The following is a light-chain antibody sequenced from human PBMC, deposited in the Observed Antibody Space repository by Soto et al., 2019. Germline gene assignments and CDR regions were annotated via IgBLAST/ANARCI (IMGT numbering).Light chain of an antibody. CDR2: DAS. V-gene: IGKV3-20*01. CDR1: HTISSSY. Sequence: EIVLTHSPGTLSLSPGEIATLSFRASHTISSSYLAWYQQKPGQAPRLLIYDASNRATGVPARFSGSGSGTDFTLTISSLEPEDFAVYYCQQYGTSPITFGQGTRLEIK. J-gene: IGKJ5*01. CDR3: QQYGTSPIT.